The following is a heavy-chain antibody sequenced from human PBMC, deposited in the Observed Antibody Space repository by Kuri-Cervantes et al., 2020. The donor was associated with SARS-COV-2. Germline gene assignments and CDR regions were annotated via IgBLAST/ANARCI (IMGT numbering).Heavy chain of an antibody. CDR2: IYYSGST. V-gene: IGHV4-59*01. D-gene: IGHD3-3*01. J-gene: IGHJ3*02. CDR3: ARITIFGVVISGAFDI. Sequence: SETLSLTCTVSGGSISSYYWSWIRQPPGKGLEWIGYIYYSGSTNYNPSLKSRVTISVDTSKNQFPLKLSSVTAADTAVYYCARITIFGVVISGAFDIWGQGTMVTVSS. CDR1: GGSISSYY.